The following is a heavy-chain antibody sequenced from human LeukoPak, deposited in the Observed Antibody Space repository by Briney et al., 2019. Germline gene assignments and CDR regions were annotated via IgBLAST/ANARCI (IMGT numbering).Heavy chain of an antibody. D-gene: IGHD3-22*01. V-gene: IGHV4-34*01. Sequence: SETLSLTCAVYGGSFSGYYWSWIRQPPGKGLEWIGEINHSGSTNYNPSLKSRVTISVDTSKNQFSLKLSSVTAADTAVYYCARGRARRGYYDSSGYYDGYWGQGTLVTVSS. J-gene: IGHJ4*02. CDR3: ARGRARRGYYDSSGYYDGY. CDR2: INHSGST. CDR1: GGSFSGYY.